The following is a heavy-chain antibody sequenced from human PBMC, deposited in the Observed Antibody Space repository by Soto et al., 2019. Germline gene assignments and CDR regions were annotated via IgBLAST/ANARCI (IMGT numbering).Heavy chain of an antibody. CDR1: GGSISSYY. CDR2: IYYSGST. D-gene: IGHD3-10*01. CDR3: ARLRWPQSGMVRGVYYYYYYMDV. V-gene: IGHV4-59*08. J-gene: IGHJ6*03. Sequence: SETLSLTCTVSGGSISSYYWSWIRQPPGKGLEWIGYIYYSGSTNYNPSLKSRVTISVDTSKNQFSLKLSSVTAADTAVYYCARLRWPQSGMVRGVYYYYYYMDVWGKGTTVTVSS.